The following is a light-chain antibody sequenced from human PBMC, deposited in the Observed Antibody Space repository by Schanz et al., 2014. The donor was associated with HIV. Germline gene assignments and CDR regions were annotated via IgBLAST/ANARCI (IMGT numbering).Light chain of an antibody. CDR3: QQSNKWPYT. CDR2: GTS. J-gene: IGKJ2*01. Sequence: EIVMTQSPATLSVSPGERATLSCRASQSVSSNLAWYQQKPGHPPRLLIYGTSIRATGIPARFSGSGSGTEFNLTISSLQSEDFAVYYCQQSNKWPYTFGLGTKLEIK. V-gene: IGKV3-15*01. CDR1: QSVSSN.